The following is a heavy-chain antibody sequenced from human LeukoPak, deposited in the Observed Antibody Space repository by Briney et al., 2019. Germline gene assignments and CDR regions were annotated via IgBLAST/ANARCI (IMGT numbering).Heavy chain of an antibody. Sequence: PGGSLRLSCAASGFTFNNYIMNWVRQAPGKGLEWVSSISSSSDYIYYADSVKGRFTISRDNAKNSLYLQMNSLRAEDTAVYYCARSVVVVAAPSDYWGQGTLVTVSS. V-gene: IGHV3-21*01. CDR3: ARSVVVVAAPSDY. CDR2: ISSSSDYI. J-gene: IGHJ4*02. CDR1: GFTFNNYI. D-gene: IGHD2-15*01.